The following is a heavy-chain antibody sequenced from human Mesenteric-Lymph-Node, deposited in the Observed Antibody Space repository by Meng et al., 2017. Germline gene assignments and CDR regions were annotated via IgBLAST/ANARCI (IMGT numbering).Heavy chain of an antibody. Sequence: VQLVQAGAWVKKPGASVNVSCKASGYVFGNHGISWVRQAPGQGLEWMGIINPSGGSTSYAQKFQGRVTMTRDTSTSTVYMELSSLRSEDTAVYYCARGSEDSSGYPFDYWGQGTLVTVSS. D-gene: IGHD3-22*01. CDR1: GYVFGNHG. CDR2: INPSGGST. J-gene: IGHJ4*02. V-gene: IGHV1-46*01. CDR3: ARGSEDSSGYPFDY.